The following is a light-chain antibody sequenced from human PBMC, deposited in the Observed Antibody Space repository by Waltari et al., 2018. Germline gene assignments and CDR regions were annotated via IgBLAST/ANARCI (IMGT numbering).Light chain of an antibody. CDR3: MQGTHWPPLYT. CDR1: QSLVYSDGNTY. CDR2: KVS. J-gene: IGKJ2*01. Sequence: DVVMTQSPLSLPVTLGQPASISCRSSQSLVYSDGNTYLNWFQQRPGQSPRRLIYKVSNRDSGVPDRVSGNGSGTDFTLKISRVEAEDVGVYYCMQGTHWPPLYTFGQGTKLEIK. V-gene: IGKV2-30*01.